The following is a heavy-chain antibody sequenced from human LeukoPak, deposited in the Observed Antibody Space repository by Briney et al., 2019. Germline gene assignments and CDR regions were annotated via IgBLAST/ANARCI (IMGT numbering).Heavy chain of an antibody. D-gene: IGHD5-12*01. CDR3: AKGGDIVATSYFDY. J-gene: IGHJ4*02. CDR2: ISSSSSYI. Sequence: PGGSLRLSCAASGFTFSSYSMNWVRQAPGKGLEWVSSISSSSSYIYYADSVKGRFTISRDNSKNTLYLQMNSLRAEDTAVYYCAKGGDIVATSYFDYWGQGTLVTVSS. V-gene: IGHV3-21*04. CDR1: GFTFSSYS.